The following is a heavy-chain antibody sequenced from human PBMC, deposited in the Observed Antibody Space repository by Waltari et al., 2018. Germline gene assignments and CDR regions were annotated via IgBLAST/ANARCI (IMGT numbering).Heavy chain of an antibody. CDR2: IYYSGPT. CDR3: ARDLISARSFDY. CDR1: GGSISSSSYY. V-gene: IGHV4-39*07. Sequence: QLQLQESGPGLVKPSETLSLTCTVSGGSISSSSYYWGWIRQPPGKGLEWIGSIYYSGPTYYSPSLKSRVTISVDTSKNQFSLKLSSVTAADTAVYYCARDLISARSFDYWGQGTLVTVSS. J-gene: IGHJ4*02. D-gene: IGHD6-6*01.